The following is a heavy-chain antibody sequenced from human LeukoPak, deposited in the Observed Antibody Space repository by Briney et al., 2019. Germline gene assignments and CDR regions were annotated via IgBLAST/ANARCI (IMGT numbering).Heavy chain of an antibody. D-gene: IGHD3-3*01. V-gene: IGHV1-46*01. CDR3: ARRAYDFWSGYTDFDY. Sequence: ASVKVSCKESGDTFTSHYMQWVRQGPGQGLEWVGIINPSGGSTSYAQKFQGRVTMTRDTSTSTVYMELRSLRSEDTAVYYCARRAYDFWSGYTDFDYWGQGTLVTVSS. CDR2: INPSGGST. J-gene: IGHJ4*02. CDR1: GDTFTSHY.